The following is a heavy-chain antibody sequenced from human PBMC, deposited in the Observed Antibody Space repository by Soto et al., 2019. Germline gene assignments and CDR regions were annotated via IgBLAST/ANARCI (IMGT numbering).Heavy chain of an antibody. CDR3: ARDAVLMVYAINWFDP. CDR1: GFTFSSYG. CDR2: IWYDGSNK. D-gene: IGHD2-8*01. J-gene: IGHJ5*02. V-gene: IGHV3-33*01. Sequence: QVQLVESGGGVVQPGRSLRLSCAASGFTFSSYGMHWVRQAPGKGLEWVAVIWYDGSNKYYADSVKGRFTISRDNSKNTLYLQMNSLRAEDTAVYYCARDAVLMVYAINWFDPWCQGTLVTVSS.